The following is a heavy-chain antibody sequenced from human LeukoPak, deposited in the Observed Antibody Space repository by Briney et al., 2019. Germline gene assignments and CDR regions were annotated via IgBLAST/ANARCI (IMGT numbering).Heavy chain of an antibody. CDR2: IYYSGGT. J-gene: IGHJ4*02. Sequence: SETLSLTCTVSGGSISSGTYYWGWTRQPPGKGLEWIGSIYYSGGTYYNPSLKSRVTMSVDTSKNQFSLKLSSVTAADTAVYYCARGSVYFDSWGQGTLVTVSS. V-gene: IGHV4-39*01. CDR3: ARGSVYFDS. CDR1: GGSISSGTYY.